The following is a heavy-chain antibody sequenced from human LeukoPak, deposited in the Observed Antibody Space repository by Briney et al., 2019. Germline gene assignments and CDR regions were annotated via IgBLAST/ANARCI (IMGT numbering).Heavy chain of an antibody. D-gene: IGHD3-22*01. CDR2: INPNSGGT. V-gene: IGHV1-2*06. Sequence: ASVRVSCKASGYTFTGYYMHWVRQAPGQGLEWMGRINPNSGGTNYAQKFQGRVTMTRDTSIGTAYMELSRLRSDDTAVYYCARDPYDSTAFDIWGQGTMVTVSS. CDR1: GYTFTGYY. CDR3: ARDPYDSTAFDI. J-gene: IGHJ3*02.